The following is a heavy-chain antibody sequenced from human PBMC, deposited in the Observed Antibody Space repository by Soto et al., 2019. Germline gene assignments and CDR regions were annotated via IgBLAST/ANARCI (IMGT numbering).Heavy chain of an antibody. CDR1: GASIITDNW. J-gene: IGHJ4*02. CDR2: IYHSGNT. V-gene: IGHV4-4*02. CDR3: ARASASSKLRGVVIN. Sequence: QVQLQESGPGLVKPSGTLSLTCALSGASIITDNWWSWVRQPPGKEMEWIGEIYHSGNTNFNPSVKSRVTISVDTSKNQFSLTVSSVTAADTAIYYWARASASSKLRGVVINWGQGTLVTVSS. D-gene: IGHD3-10*01.